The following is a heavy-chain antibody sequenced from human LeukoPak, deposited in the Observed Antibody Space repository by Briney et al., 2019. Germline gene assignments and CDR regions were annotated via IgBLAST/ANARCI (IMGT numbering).Heavy chain of an antibody. Sequence: GGPLRLSCAASGFTFSSYAMNWVRQAPGRGLEWVSGFSGSGGTTYYADSVKGRFTISRDNAKNSLYLQMNSLRAEDTAVYYCARDRYSSGWAPFDYWGQGTLVTVSS. J-gene: IGHJ4*02. V-gene: IGHV3-23*01. CDR2: FSGSGGTT. CDR1: GFTFSSYA. D-gene: IGHD6-19*01. CDR3: ARDRYSSGWAPFDY.